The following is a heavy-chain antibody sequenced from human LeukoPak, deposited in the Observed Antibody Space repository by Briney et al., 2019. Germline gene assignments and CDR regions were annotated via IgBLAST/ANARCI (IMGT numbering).Heavy chain of an antibody. V-gene: IGHV1-3*01. CDR1: GYTFTSYA. Sequence: ASVNVSCTSSGYTFTSYAMHWVRQAPGHRLEWMGWINAGNGNTKYSQKFQGRVTITRNTSASTAYMELSSLRSEDTAVYYCASGSSGWPHDYYYGMDVWGQGTTVTVSS. CDR2: INAGNGNT. D-gene: IGHD6-19*01. J-gene: IGHJ6*02. CDR3: ASGSSGWPHDYYYGMDV.